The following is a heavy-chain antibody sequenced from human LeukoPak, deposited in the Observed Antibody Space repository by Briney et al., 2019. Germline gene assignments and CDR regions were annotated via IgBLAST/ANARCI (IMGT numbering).Heavy chain of an antibody. CDR2: IYYSGST. J-gene: IGHJ4*02. V-gene: IGHV4-31*03. D-gene: IGHD3-10*01. CDR3: ARDRGYGSGSYYYDY. Sequence: SETLPLTCTVSGGSINSGGYYWSWIRQHPGKGLEWIGYIYYSGSTYYNPSLKSRVTISIDTSKNQFSLKLSSVTAADTAVYYCARDRGYGSGSYYYDYWGQGTLVTVSS. CDR1: GGSINSGGYY.